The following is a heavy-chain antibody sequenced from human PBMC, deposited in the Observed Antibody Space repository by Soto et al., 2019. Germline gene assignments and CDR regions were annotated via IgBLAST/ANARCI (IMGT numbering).Heavy chain of an antibody. Sequence: SLRLSFAASGFTFSSYGMHLVRQAPGKGLEWVAVISYDGSNKYYADSVKGRFTISRDNSKNTLYLQMNSLRAEDTAVYYCAKDAHFLTYYYDSSGYSDYWGQGTLVTVSS. CDR2: ISYDGSNK. V-gene: IGHV3-30*18. CDR3: AKDAHFLTYYYDSSGYSDY. J-gene: IGHJ4*02. D-gene: IGHD3-22*01. CDR1: GFTFSSYG.